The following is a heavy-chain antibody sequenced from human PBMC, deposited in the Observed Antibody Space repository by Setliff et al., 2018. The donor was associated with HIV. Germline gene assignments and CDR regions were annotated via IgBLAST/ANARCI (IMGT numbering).Heavy chain of an antibody. Sequence: PSETLSLTCSVYGASISNSNSYWGWIRQTPGKRLEWLASIYYSGSTSYNPSLKSRVTISVDTSKNQFFLEVTSVTAADTAVYYCARDYKGDGYSAYDAYYFDSWGQGTLVTVSS. CDR1: GASISNSNSY. CDR2: IYYSGST. CDR3: ARDYKGDGYSAYDAYYFDS. V-gene: IGHV4-39*07. J-gene: IGHJ4*02. D-gene: IGHD5-12*01.